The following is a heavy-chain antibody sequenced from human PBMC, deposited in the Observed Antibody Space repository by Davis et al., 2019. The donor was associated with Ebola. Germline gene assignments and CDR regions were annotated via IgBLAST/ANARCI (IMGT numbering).Heavy chain of an antibody. V-gene: IGHV3-74*03. CDR2: INRDGSTT. CDR1: GFTFSSYW. Sequence: GESLKISCAASGFTFSSYWMHWVRQAPGKGLVWVSCINRDGSTTTYADSVKGRFTISRDNSKNTLYLQMNGLRVEDTAIYYCAKDTSNIWFDIWGQGTNVTVSS. D-gene: IGHD1-26*01. CDR3: AKDTSNIWFDI. J-gene: IGHJ3*02.